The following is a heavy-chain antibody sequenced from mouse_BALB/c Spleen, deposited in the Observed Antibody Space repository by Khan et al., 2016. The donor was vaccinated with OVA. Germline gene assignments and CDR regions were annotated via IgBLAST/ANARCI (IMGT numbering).Heavy chain of an antibody. CDR2: ISYCGNT. J-gene: IGHJ2*01. CDR1: GFSITSDYA. D-gene: IGHD1-1*02. V-gene: IGHV3-2*02. CDR3: ARGYGRNFDY. Sequence: EVQLQESGPGLVKPSQSLSLTCTVTGFSITSDYAWNWIRQFPGNKLEWMVFISYCGNTNYNPSLKSRITITRDKSNNQSFLQLKSVTTEDTATYYCARGYGRNFDYWGQGTTLTVSS.